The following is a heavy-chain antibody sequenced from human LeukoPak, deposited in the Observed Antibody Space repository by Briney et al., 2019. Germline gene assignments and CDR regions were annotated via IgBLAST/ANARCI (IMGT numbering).Heavy chain of an antibody. V-gene: IGHV4-39*07. CDR3: ARVTFYYDSSGYYYYYMDV. CDR2: IYYSGST. CDR1: GGSISSSSYY. J-gene: IGHJ6*03. D-gene: IGHD3-22*01. Sequence: SETLSLTCTVSGGSISSSSYYWGWIRQPPGKGLEWIGSIYYSGSTYYNPSLKSRVTISVDTSKNQFSLKLSSVTAADTAVYYCARVTFYYDSSGYYYYYMDVWGKGTTVTISS.